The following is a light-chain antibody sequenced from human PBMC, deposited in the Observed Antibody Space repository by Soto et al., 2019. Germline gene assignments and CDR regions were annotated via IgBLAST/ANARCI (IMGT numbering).Light chain of an antibody. CDR3: QQYIRRPLS. V-gene: IGKV3-15*01. CDR1: QDVTNS. CDR2: DAS. Sequence: EILMTQSPATLSLSPGEGVTLSCRAAQDVTNSAAWYQQKSGQAPRLLIYDASARASGVSARFRGSGSGTEFTLTISGLQAEDFEVYFCQQYIRRPLSFGQGTRLEIK. J-gene: IGKJ5*01.